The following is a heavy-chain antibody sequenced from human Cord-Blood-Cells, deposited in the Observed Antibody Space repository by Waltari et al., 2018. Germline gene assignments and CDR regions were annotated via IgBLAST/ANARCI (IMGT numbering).Heavy chain of an antibody. CDR1: GYTFPSYD. V-gene: IGHV1-8*01. J-gene: IGHJ4*02. D-gene: IGHD6-13*01. CDR2: MNPNSGNT. CDR3: ATGIAAPPGY. Sequence: QVQLLQSGAEVKKPGASVTVSCTASGYTFPSYDIHWVRQATGQGLEWMGWMNPNSGNTGDAQKFQGRVTMTRNTSISTAYMELSSLRSEDTAVYYCATGIAAPPGYWGQGTLVTVSS.